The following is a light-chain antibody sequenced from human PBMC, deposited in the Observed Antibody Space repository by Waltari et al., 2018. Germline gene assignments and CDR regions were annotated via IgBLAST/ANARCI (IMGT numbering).Light chain of an antibody. CDR3: CSYAFSSNWV. CDR1: SSDVGGYNI. CDR2: EVS. J-gene: IGLJ3*02. Sequence: QSALTQPPSASGSPGQSVPISCTGTSSDVGGYNIAPWYQPHPGKAPKPMIFEVSKRPSGVPDRFSGSKSGNTASLTVSGLQAEDEADYYCCSYAFSSNWVFGGGTKLTVL. V-gene: IGLV2-8*01.